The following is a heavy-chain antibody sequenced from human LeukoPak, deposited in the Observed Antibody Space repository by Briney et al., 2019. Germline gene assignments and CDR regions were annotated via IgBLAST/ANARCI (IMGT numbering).Heavy chain of an antibody. J-gene: IGHJ4*02. V-gene: IGHV1-8*01. Sequence: ASVKVSCKASGYTFTSYDINWVRQATGQGLEWMGWMNPNSGNTGYAQKFQGRVTMTRNTSISTAYMELSSLRSEDTAVYYCAKNAAGHVDTAMTWGQGTLVTVSS. CDR2: MNPNSGNT. CDR3: AKNAAGHVDTAMT. CDR1: GYTFTSYD. D-gene: IGHD5-18*01.